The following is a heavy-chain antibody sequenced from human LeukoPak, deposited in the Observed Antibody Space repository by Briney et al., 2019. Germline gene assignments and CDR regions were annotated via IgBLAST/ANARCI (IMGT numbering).Heavy chain of an antibody. J-gene: IGHJ4*02. Sequence: GGSLRLSCAASGFTFSSYGMHWVRQAPGKGLEWVAVISYDGSNKYYADSVKGRFTISRDNSKNTLYLQMNSLRGEDTAVYYCVKFRGQLLSSYYFDYWGQGTLVTVSS. CDR3: VKFRGQLLSSYYFDY. D-gene: IGHD2-2*01. CDR1: GFTFSSYG. CDR2: ISYDGSNK. V-gene: IGHV3-30*18.